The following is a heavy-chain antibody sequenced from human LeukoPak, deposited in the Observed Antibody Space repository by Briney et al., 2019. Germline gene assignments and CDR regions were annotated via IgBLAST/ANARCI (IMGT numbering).Heavy chain of an antibody. D-gene: IGHD6-19*01. Sequence: GGSLRLSCAASGFSFSYYGMHWVRQAPGEGLEWVAVIWNNGGNKYYADSVKGRFTISRDNSMNTLYLQMSSLRAEDTAVYYCARAIYSSAWYGMDVWGKGTTVTVAS. CDR3: ARAIYSSAWYGMDV. J-gene: IGHJ6*04. CDR2: IWNNGGNK. CDR1: GFSFSYYG. V-gene: IGHV3-33*01.